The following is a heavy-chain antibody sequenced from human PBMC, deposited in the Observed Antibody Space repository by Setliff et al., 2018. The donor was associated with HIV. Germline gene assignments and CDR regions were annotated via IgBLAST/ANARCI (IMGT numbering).Heavy chain of an antibody. CDR3: VVYFGGNGGRGL. Sequence: SETLSLTCAVYGGSFNGYYWSWIRQPPGKGLEWIGEVNHSGSTNYNPSLKSRVTISVDTSKSQFSLRLNSVTAADTAHYFCVVYFGGNGGRGLWGQGTLVTVSS. CDR2: VNHSGST. J-gene: IGHJ4*02. CDR1: GGSFNGYY. V-gene: IGHV4-34*01. D-gene: IGHD2-15*01.